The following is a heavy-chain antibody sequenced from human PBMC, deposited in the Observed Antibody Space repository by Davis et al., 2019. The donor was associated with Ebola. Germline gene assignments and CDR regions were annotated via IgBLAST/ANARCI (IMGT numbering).Heavy chain of an antibody. D-gene: IGHD1-26*01. J-gene: IGHJ4*02. V-gene: IGHV4-59*01. Sequence: SETLSLTCTVSGGSISSYYWSWIRQPPGKGLEWIGYIYYSGSTNYNPSLKSRVTISVDTSKNQFSLKLSSVTAADTAVYYCARLGGSYYLFADYWGQGTLVTVSS. CDR2: IYYSGST. CDR1: GGSISSYY. CDR3: ARLGGSYYLFADY.